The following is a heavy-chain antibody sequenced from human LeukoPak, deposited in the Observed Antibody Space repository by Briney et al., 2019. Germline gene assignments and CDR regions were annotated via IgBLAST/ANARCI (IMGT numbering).Heavy chain of an antibody. Sequence: GGSLRLSCAASGFTFSSLAMSWVRQAPGKGLEWVSAITGSGSNTYYADSVKGRFTISRDNSKNTLYLQMNSLRAEDTAVYYCAKDLGWFGVIFDYWGQGTLVTVSS. V-gene: IGHV3-23*01. CDR1: GFTFSSLA. CDR2: ITGSGSNT. CDR3: AKDLGWFGVIFDY. D-gene: IGHD3-10*01. J-gene: IGHJ4*02.